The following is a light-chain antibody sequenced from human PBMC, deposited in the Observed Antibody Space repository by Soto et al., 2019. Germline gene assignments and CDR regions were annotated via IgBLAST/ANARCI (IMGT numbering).Light chain of an antibody. V-gene: IGKV2-28*01. Sequence: DLVLTQSPLSLPVTPGEPASISCRSSQSLLRNDGHNYLDWYLQKPGQSPQLLIYLGSDRASGVPDRFSGSGSGTDFTLKISRVEAEDVGVYYCMQAQQIPLTFGGGTKVEIK. CDR2: LGS. CDR3: MQAQQIPLT. J-gene: IGKJ4*01. CDR1: QSLLRNDGHNY.